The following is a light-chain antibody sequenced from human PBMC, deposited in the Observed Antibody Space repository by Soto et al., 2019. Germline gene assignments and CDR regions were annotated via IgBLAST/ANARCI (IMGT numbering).Light chain of an antibody. Sequence: EFVLTQSPGTLSLSPGERATLSCRASQTVRNNYLAWYQQKPGQAPRLLIYDASSRATGIPDRFSGSGSGTDFTLIISRLEPEDFAVYYCQQYGSSGTFGQGTKVDNK. CDR2: DAS. CDR3: QQYGSSGT. V-gene: IGKV3-20*01. CDR1: QTVRNNY. J-gene: IGKJ1*01.